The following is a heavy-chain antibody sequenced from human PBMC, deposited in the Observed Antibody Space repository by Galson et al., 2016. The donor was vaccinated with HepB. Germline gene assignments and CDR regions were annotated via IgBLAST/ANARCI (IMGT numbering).Heavy chain of an antibody. D-gene: IGHD3-10*01. J-gene: IGHJ4*02. CDR3: AKDPYYYGSGASVFDS. Sequence: SLRLSCAASGFTFSSYGLSWGRQAPGKGLEWVSSTSATGGSTYYADSLKGRFTISRGNSKDTLFLQMNSLRAEDTAVYYCAKDPYYYGSGASVFDSWGQGTLVTVSS. CDR1: GFTFSSYG. V-gene: IGHV3-23*01. CDR2: TSATGGST.